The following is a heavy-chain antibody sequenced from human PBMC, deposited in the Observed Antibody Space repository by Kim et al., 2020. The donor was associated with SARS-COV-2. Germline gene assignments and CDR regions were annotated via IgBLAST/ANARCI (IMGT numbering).Heavy chain of an antibody. D-gene: IGHD5-18*01. Sequence: GGSLRLSCAASGFTFSSYGMHWVRQAPGKGLEWVAVISYDGSNKYYADSVKGRFTISRDNSKNTLYLQMNSLRAEDTAVYYCAKGSDGYSYGSRYYFDYWGQGTLVTVSS. CDR2: ISYDGSNK. J-gene: IGHJ4*02. CDR3: AKGSDGYSYGSRYYFDY. CDR1: GFTFSSYG. V-gene: IGHV3-30*18.